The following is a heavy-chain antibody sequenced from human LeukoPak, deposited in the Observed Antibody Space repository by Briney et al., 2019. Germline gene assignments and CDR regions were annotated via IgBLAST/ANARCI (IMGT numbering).Heavy chain of an antibody. V-gene: IGHV1-69*13. CDR3: ARLHTIAAHNWFDP. D-gene: IGHD6-6*01. CDR1: GGTFSSYA. CDR2: IIPIFGTA. Sequence: SVKVSCKTSGGTFSSYAISWVRQAPGQGLEWMGGIIPIFGTANYAQKFQGRVTITADESTSTAYMELSSLRSEDTAVYYCARLHTIAAHNWFDPWGQGTLVTVSS. J-gene: IGHJ5*02.